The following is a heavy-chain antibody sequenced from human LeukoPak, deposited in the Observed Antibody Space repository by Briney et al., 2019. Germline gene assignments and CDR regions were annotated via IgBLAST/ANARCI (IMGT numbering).Heavy chain of an antibody. J-gene: IGHJ4*02. Sequence: GGSLRLSCAASGFTFGSYGMHWVRQAPGRGLEWVSFIRYDGNYKYYAESVKGRFTISRDNSKNTVYLQMNSLRPEDTAVYYCAKDRDIVVVPSGLGLEYWGQGTLVTVSS. CDR1: GFTFGSYG. D-gene: IGHD2-2*01. V-gene: IGHV3-30*02. CDR2: IRYDGNYK. CDR3: AKDRDIVVVPSGLGLEY.